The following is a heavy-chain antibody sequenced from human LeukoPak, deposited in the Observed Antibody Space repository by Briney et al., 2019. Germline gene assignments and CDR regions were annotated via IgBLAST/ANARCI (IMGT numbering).Heavy chain of an antibody. Sequence: SEALSLTCTVYGGSFNRYFYSWIRQPPGKGLEWIGEINHSGIFDYNPSLKSRVTISVDTSKRQFSLTLTSVTAADTSVYYCAGQTGPTFDIWGQGTMVTVSS. D-gene: IGHD3-9*01. CDR3: AGQTGPTFDI. CDR1: GGSFNRYF. V-gene: IGHV4-34*01. CDR2: INHSGIF. J-gene: IGHJ3*02.